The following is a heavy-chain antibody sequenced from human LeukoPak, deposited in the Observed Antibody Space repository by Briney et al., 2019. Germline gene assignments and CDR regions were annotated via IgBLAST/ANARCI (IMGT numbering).Heavy chain of an antibody. CDR3: ATGLMGPPALPIVGATSETYFDY. J-gene: IGHJ4*02. CDR2: ISGSGGST. D-gene: IGHD1-26*01. V-gene: IGHV3-23*01. CDR1: GFTFSSYA. Sequence: GGSLRLSCAASGFTFSSYAMSWVRQAPGKGLEWVSAISGSGGSTYYADSVKGRFTISRDNSKNTLYLQMNSLRAEDTAVYYCATGLMGPPALPIVGATSETYFDYWGQGTLVTVSS.